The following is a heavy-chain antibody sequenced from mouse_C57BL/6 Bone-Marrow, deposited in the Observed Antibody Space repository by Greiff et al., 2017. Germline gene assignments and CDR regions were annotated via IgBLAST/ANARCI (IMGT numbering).Heavy chain of an antibody. V-gene: IGHV1-5*01. CDR3: TRITTVVATDYFDY. CDR2: IYPGNSDT. D-gene: IGHD1-1*01. CDR1: GYTFTSYW. J-gene: IGHJ2*01. Sequence: EVQLQQSGTVLARPGASVKMSCKTSGYTFTSYWMHWVKPRPGPGLEWIGAIYPGNSDTSYNQKFKGKAKLTAVTSASTAYMELSSLTNEDSAVYYCTRITTVVATDYFDYWGQGTTLTVSS.